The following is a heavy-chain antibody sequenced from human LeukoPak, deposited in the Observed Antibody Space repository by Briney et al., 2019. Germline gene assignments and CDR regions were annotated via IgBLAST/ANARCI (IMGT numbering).Heavy chain of an antibody. CDR2: INHSGST. V-gene: IGHV4-34*01. J-gene: IGHJ4*02. D-gene: IGHD4-11*01. Sequence: SETLSLTCAVYGGSFSGYYWSWIRQPPGKGLEWIGEINHSGSTNYNPSLKSRVTISVDTSKNQFSLKLSSVTAADTAVYYCARDSDYSKFLDYWGQGTLVTVSS. CDR3: ARDSDYSKFLDY. CDR1: GGSFSGYY.